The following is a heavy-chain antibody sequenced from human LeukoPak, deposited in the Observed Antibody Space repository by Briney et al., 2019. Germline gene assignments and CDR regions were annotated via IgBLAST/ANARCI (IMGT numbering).Heavy chain of an antibody. Sequence: PGRSLRLSCAASGFTFSSYAMHWVRQAPGKGLEWVAVISYDGSNKYYADSVKGRFTISRDNSKNTLYLQMNSLRAEDTAIYYCAKGVVPAAYWWYFDYWGQGTLVTVSS. V-gene: IGHV3-30-3*01. J-gene: IGHJ4*02. D-gene: IGHD2-2*01. CDR3: AKGVVPAAYWWYFDY. CDR2: ISYDGSNK. CDR1: GFTFSSYA.